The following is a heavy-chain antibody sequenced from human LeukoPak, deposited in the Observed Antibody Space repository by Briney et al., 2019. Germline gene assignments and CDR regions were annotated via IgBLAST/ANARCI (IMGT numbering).Heavy chain of an antibody. V-gene: IGHV4-34*01. CDR2: INHSGST. CDR3: ARGGPGIAAAGLLDY. J-gene: IGHJ4*02. Sequence: SETLSLTCAVYGGSFSGYYWSWIRQPPGKGLEWIGEINHSGSTNYNPSLKSRVTISVDTSKNQFSLKLSSVTAADTAVYYCARGGPGIAAAGLLDYWGQGTLVTVSS. D-gene: IGHD6-13*01. CDR1: GGSFSGYY.